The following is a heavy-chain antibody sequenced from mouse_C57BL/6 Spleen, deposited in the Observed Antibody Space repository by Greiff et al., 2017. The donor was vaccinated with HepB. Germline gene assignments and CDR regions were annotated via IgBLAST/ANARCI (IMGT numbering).Heavy chain of an antibody. CDR3: ARGSVLDGVDY. V-gene: IGHV1-55*01. CDR2: IYPGSGST. Sequence: VQLQQPGAELVKPGAPVKMSCKASGYTFTSYWLTWVNQRPGQGLEWIGDIYPGSGSTNNNEKSKSKATLTVDTSSSTSYMQLSSLTSEDSAVYYCARGSVLDGVDYWGQGTTLTVSS. J-gene: IGHJ2*01. CDR1: GYTFTSYW.